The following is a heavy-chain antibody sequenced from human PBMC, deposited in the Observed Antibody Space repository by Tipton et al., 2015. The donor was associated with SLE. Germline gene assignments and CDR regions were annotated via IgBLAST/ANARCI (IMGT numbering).Heavy chain of an antibody. CDR2: INHSGST. J-gene: IGHJ6*03. CDR1: GGSFSGYY. CDR3: ARGGGGIVVVPAALGYMDV. D-gene: IGHD2-2*01. V-gene: IGHV4-34*01. Sequence: GLVKPSETLSLTCAVYGGSFSGYYWSWIRQPPGKGLEWLGEINHSGSTNYNPSLKSRVTISVDTSKNQFSLKLSSVTAADTAVYYCARGGGGIVVVPAALGYMDVWGKGTTVTVSS.